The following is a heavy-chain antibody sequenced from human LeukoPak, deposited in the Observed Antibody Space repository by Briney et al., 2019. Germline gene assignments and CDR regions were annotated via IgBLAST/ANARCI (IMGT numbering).Heavy chain of an antibody. CDR1: GGSFSGYY. J-gene: IGHJ4*01. CDR3: AKSGGYGLIDY. CDR2: INHSGST. V-gene: IGHV4-34*01. Sequence: PSETLSLTCAVYGGSFSGYYWSWIRQPPGKGLEWIGEINHSGSTYYNSSLKSRVTISIDTSKNQVSLKMSSVTAADTAVYYCAKSGGYGLIDYWGQGTLVTVSS. D-gene: IGHD6-25*01.